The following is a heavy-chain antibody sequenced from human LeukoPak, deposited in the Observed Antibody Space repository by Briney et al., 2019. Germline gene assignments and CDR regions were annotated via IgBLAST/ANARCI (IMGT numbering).Heavy chain of an antibody. Sequence: GDSLKISCKGSGYSFTNYWIGWVRQMPGKGLEWMGIIYPGDSDTTYSPSFQGQVTISADKSISTAYLQWSSLKASDTAMYYCARHSKRDGYNSHFDYWGREPWSPSPQ. D-gene: IGHD5-24*01. CDR1: GYSFTNYW. J-gene: IGHJ4*02. CDR2: IYPGDSDT. CDR3: ARHSKRDGYNSHFDY. V-gene: IGHV5-51*01.